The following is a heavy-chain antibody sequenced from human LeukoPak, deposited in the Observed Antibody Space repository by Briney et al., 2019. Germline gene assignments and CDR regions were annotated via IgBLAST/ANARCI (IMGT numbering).Heavy chain of an antibody. Sequence: ASVKVSCKASGYTFTCYYMHWVRQAPGQGLEWMGWINPNSGGTNYAQKFQGRVTMTRDTSISTAYMELSRLRSDDTAVYYCARRGCSSTSCYKYYYGMDVWGQGTTVTVSS. V-gene: IGHV1-2*02. D-gene: IGHD2-2*01. J-gene: IGHJ6*02. CDR2: INPNSGGT. CDR3: ARRGCSSTSCYKYYYGMDV. CDR1: GYTFTCYY.